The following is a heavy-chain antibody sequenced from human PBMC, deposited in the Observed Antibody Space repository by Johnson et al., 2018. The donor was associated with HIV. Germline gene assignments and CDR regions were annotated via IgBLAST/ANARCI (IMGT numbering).Heavy chain of an antibody. CDR2: IGCSDTTI. V-gene: IGHV3-11*04. CDR3: ARVTRDCGGDCYLDAFDI. CDR1: GFTFSDYY. Sequence: QVQLVESGGGLVQPGGSLRLSCAAYGFTFSDYYMSWIRQAPGKGLEWVSYIGCSDTTIYYADSVKGRFTLSRDNAKNLIYLQMNSLRTEDTAVYYCARVTRDCGGDCYLDAFDIWGQGTMVTVSS. J-gene: IGHJ3*02. D-gene: IGHD2-21*01.